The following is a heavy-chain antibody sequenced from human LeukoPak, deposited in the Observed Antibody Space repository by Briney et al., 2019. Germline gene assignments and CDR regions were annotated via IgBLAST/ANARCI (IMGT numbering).Heavy chain of an antibody. J-gene: IGHJ4*02. V-gene: IGHV4-59*01. Sequence: SETLSLTCTVSGGSISGYYWTWIRQPPGKGLEWIGYIYYSGSTNYNPSLKSRVTISVDTSKNQFSLKLSSVTAADTAVYYCARGRDFDWLYEGGYYFDYWGQGTLVTVSS. D-gene: IGHD3-9*01. CDR2: IYYSGST. CDR3: ARGRDFDWLYEGGYYFDY. CDR1: GGSISGYY.